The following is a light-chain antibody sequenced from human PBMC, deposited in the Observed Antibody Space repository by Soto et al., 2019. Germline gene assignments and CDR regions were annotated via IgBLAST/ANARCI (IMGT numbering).Light chain of an antibody. J-gene: IGKJ5*01. CDR1: QSISTY. Sequence: DIQMTQSPSSLSASVGDRVSITCRASQSISTYLNWFQQKPGEAPNLLIYAASTLQSGVPSRFSGSGSGTDFTLTISSLQPEDFATYYCQQSYDPPVTFGQGTRLDIK. CDR2: AAS. V-gene: IGKV1-39*01. CDR3: QQSYDPPVT.